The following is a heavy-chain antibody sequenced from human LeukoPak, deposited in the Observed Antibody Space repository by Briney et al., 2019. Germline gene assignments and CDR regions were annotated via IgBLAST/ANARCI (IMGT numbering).Heavy chain of an antibody. V-gene: IGHV3-23*01. J-gene: IGHJ4*02. Sequence: GASLRLSCAASGFTFSSFGMSWVRQAPGKGLEWVSTISRTGGRTHYADSVKGRFTISRDNSKNTLYLQMNSLRAEDTAVYYCAKESPVVTLADYWGQGTLVTVSS. D-gene: IGHD2-21*02. CDR3: AKESPVVTLADY. CDR1: GFTFSSFG. CDR2: ISRTGGRT.